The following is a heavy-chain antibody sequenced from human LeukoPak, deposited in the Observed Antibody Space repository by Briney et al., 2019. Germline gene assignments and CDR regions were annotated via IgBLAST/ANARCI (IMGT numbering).Heavy chain of an antibody. Sequence: PGGSLRLSCAASGSTFSTYSMNWVRQAPGEGLEWVSYIDRSSSTIYYADSVKGRFTVSRDNAKNSLFLQMNSLRAEDTAVYYCARYHYDSGREFDCWGQGTLVTVSS. J-gene: IGHJ4*02. CDR3: ARYHYDSGREFDC. CDR2: IDRSSSTI. D-gene: IGHD3-22*01. V-gene: IGHV3-48*01. CDR1: GSTFSTYS.